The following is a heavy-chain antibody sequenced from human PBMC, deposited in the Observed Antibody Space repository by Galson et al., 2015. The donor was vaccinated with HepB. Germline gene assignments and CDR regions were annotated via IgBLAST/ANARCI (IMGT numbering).Heavy chain of an antibody. V-gene: IGHV3-23*01. Sequence: SLRLSCAASGFTFSSYAMSWVRQAPGKGLEWVSAISGSGGSTYYADSVKGRFTISRDNSKNTLYLQMNSLRAEDTAVYYCAKDLRDGYNWGGDYWGQGTLVTVSS. D-gene: IGHD5-24*01. CDR2: ISGSGGST. J-gene: IGHJ4*02. CDR3: AKDLRDGYNWGGDY. CDR1: GFTFSSYA.